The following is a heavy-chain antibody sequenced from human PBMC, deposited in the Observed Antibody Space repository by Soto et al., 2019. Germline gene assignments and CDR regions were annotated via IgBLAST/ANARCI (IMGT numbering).Heavy chain of an antibody. Sequence: QVQLVESGGGVVQPGRSLRLSCAASGFTFSSYGMHWVRQAPGKGLEWVAVIWYDGSNKYYADSVKGRFTISRDNSKNTLYLQMNSLRAEDTAVYYCARDLSGGNYGVDYWGQGTLVTVSS. V-gene: IGHV3-33*01. CDR2: IWYDGSNK. D-gene: IGHD1-7*01. CDR1: GFTFSSYG. J-gene: IGHJ4*02. CDR3: ARDLSGGNYGVDY.